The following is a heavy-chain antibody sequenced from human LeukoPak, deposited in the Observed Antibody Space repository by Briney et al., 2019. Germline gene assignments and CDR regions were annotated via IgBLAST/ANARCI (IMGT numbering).Heavy chain of an antibody. V-gene: IGHV3-53*01. J-gene: IGHJ4*02. CDR1: GFIVSSDY. D-gene: IGHD2/OR15-2a*01. CDR2: IDAGGRT. Sequence: PGGSLRLSCAASGFIVSSDYMTWVRQAPGKGLEWVSVIDAGGRTYYADSVKGRFTISRDNSKNTLYLQMNSLRAEDTAVYYCAGAGEYLLLSFDYWGQGTLVTVSS. CDR3: AGAGEYLLLSFDY.